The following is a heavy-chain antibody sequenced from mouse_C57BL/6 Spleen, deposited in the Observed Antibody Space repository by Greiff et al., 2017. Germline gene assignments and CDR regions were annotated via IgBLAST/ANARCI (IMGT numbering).Heavy chain of an antibody. CDR1: GFTFSSYG. CDR3: ARLYDYGYFDY. D-gene: IGHD2-4*01. Sequence: EVKLVESGGDLVKPGGSLKLSCAASGFTFSSYGMSWVRQTLDKRLEWVATISSGGSYTYYPDSVKGRFTISRDNAKNTLYLQMSSLKSEDTAMYYCARLYDYGYFDYWGQGTTLTVSS. CDR2: ISSGGSYT. J-gene: IGHJ2*01. V-gene: IGHV5-6*02.